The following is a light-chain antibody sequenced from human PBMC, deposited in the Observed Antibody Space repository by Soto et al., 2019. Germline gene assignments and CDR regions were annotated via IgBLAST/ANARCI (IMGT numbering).Light chain of an antibody. CDR3: QQYNSYWT. V-gene: IGKV1-5*01. CDR2: DAS. Sequence: DIQLTQSPSTLSASVGDRVTITCRASQSISSWLAWYQQKPGKAPKLLIYDASSLESGVPSRFSGIGSGTEFTLTISSMKPDDFATYYCQQYNSYWTFGQGTKVDIK. J-gene: IGKJ1*01. CDR1: QSISSW.